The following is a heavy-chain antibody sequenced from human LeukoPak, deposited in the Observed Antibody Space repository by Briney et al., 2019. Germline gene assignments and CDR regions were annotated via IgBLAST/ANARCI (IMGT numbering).Heavy chain of an antibody. CDR1: GFIFSSYA. CDR2: ISYDGNYK. J-gene: IGHJ6*02. Sequence: PGRSLRLSCVASGFIFSSYALHWVRQAPGKGLEWVAVISYDGNYKYYADSVKGRFTISRDNSENTLFLQMNSLRPEDTAVYYCARGEYDLLTGVYDTYGIDVWGQGTTVTVSS. D-gene: IGHD3-9*01. V-gene: IGHV3-30-3*01. CDR3: ARGEYDLLTGVYDTYGIDV.